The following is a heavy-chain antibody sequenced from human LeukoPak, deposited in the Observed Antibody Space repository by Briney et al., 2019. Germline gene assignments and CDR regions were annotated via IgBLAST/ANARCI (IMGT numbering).Heavy chain of an antibody. CDR2: ISASGGTT. Sequence: GGSLRLSCAASGFTFNNYAMSWVRPAPGKGLEWVSAISASGGTTYYADSVKGRFTISRDNSENTLFLQMNSLRAEDTAVYYCAKEPREYCSSTSCPNWFDSWGQGTLVTVSS. J-gene: IGHJ5*01. D-gene: IGHD2-2*01. V-gene: IGHV3-23*01. CDR1: GFTFNNYA. CDR3: AKEPREYCSSTSCPNWFDS.